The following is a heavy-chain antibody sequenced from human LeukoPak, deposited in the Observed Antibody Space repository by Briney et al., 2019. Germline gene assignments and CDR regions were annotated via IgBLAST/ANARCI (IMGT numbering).Heavy chain of an antibody. Sequence: ASVKVSCKASGSTFTGYYMHWVRQAPGQGLEWMGWINPNSGGTKYAQKFQGRVIMTRDTSISTVYMELSRLRSDDTAVYYCASQTLRGEYSYWGQGTLVTVSS. D-gene: IGHD3-16*01. CDR3: ASQTLRGEYSY. CDR1: GSTFTGYY. CDR2: INPNSGGT. V-gene: IGHV1-2*02. J-gene: IGHJ4*02.